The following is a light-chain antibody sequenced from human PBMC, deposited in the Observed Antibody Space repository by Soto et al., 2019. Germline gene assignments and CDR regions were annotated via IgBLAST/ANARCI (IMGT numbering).Light chain of an antibody. CDR3: QKYNSAPRT. V-gene: IGKV1-27*01. CDR2: AAS. Sequence: DIQMTQSPSSLSASVGDRVTITCRASQGISNYLAWYQQKPGKVPKLLIYAASTLQSGVPSRFRGSGSGTDFTLTISGLQPEDVATYDCQKYNSAPRTFGPGTKVDIK. J-gene: IGKJ3*01. CDR1: QGISNY.